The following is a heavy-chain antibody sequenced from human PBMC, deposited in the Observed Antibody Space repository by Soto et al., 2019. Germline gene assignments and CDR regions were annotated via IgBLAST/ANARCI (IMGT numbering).Heavy chain of an antibody. V-gene: IGHV3-7*03. Sequence: GGSLRLSCAASGFTFSSYWMSWVRQAPGKGLEWVANIKQDGSEKYYVDSVKGRFTISRDNAKNSLYLQMNSLRPEDIAVYYCTTNPVGYRYFDYWGQGTLVTVSS. J-gene: IGHJ4*02. D-gene: IGHD5-18*01. CDR2: IKQDGSEK. CDR3: TTNPVGYRYFDY. CDR1: GFTFSSYW.